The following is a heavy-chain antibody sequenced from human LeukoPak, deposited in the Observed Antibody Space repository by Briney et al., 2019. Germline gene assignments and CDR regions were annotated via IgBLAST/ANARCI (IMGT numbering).Heavy chain of an antibody. V-gene: IGHV3-53*01. CDR2: IYSSGST. D-gene: IGHD4-17*01. CDR1: GFTVSSNY. Sequence: GGSLRLSCAASGFTVSSNYMNWVRQAPGKGLEWVLVIYSSGSTYYADSVKGRFTISRDNSKNTLYLQMNSLRAEDTAVYYCARDLYGVSHDYWGQGTLVTVSS. J-gene: IGHJ4*02. CDR3: ARDLYGVSHDY.